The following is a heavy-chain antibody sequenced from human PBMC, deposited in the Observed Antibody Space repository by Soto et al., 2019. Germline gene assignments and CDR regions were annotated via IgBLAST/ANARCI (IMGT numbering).Heavy chain of an antibody. Sequence: SETLSLTCAVSGGSISSSNWWSWVRQPPGKGLEWIGEIYHSGSTNYNPSLKSRVTISVDKSKNQFSLKLSSVTAADTAVYYCARVRVLRFLEWTYYYYYMDVWGKGTTVTVSS. J-gene: IGHJ6*03. CDR3: ARVRVLRFLEWTYYYYYMDV. V-gene: IGHV4-4*02. CDR2: IYHSGST. CDR1: GGSISSSNW. D-gene: IGHD3-3*01.